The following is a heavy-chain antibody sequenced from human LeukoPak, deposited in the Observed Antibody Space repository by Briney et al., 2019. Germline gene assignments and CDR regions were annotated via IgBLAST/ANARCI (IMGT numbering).Heavy chain of an antibody. J-gene: IGHJ3*02. CDR2: ISSSSSYI. Sequence: PGGSLRLSCAASGFTFSSYSMNWVRQAPGKGLEWVSSISSSSSYIYYADSVKGRFTISRDNAKNSLYLQMNSLRAEDTAVYYCARDGYYGSGSNDAFDIWGQGTMVTVSS. V-gene: IGHV3-21*01. D-gene: IGHD3-10*01. CDR1: GFTFSSYS. CDR3: ARDGYYGSGSNDAFDI.